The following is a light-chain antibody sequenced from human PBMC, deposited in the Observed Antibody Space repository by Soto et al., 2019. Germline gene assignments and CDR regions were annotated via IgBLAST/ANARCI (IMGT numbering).Light chain of an antibody. CDR2: AAS. Sequence: DIQMTQSPSSLSASVGDRVTITCRASQSISGYLNWYQQKPGKAPKLLIYAASSLQSGVPSRFSGSGSGTDFTLTISRLQPEDFATYYCQQSYSTPYTFGQGTKLEIK. V-gene: IGKV1-39*01. CDR1: QSISGY. J-gene: IGKJ2*01. CDR3: QQSYSTPYT.